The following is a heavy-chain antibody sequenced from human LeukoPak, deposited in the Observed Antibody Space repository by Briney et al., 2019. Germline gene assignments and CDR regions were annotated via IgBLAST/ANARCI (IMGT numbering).Heavy chain of an antibody. CDR1: GFTFSNYA. CDR2: ISYDGREK. D-gene: IGHD2-2*01. Sequence: GRSLRLSCAASGFTFSNYAMHWVRQAPGKGLEWLAVISYDGREKYYAESVKGRFTISRDNSKNTLYLQSNSLSVEDTSLYYCARAGDDVVAVPPPVGGSPYNWFDPWGQGTLVTVSS. V-gene: IGHV3-30*04. CDR3: ARAGDDVVAVPPPVGGSPYNWFDP. J-gene: IGHJ5*02.